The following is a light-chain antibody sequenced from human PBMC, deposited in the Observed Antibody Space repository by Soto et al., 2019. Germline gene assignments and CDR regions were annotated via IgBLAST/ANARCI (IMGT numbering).Light chain of an antibody. CDR3: SSYAGSNNVEV. Sequence: QSALTQPPSASGSPGQSVTISCTGTRSDVGDYNYVSWYQQHPGKAPKLIIYEVNKRPSGVPDRFSGSKSGNTASLSVSGLQADDVADYYCSSYAGSNNVEVFGGGTKLTVL. V-gene: IGLV2-8*01. CDR1: RSDVGDYNY. J-gene: IGLJ2*01. CDR2: EVN.